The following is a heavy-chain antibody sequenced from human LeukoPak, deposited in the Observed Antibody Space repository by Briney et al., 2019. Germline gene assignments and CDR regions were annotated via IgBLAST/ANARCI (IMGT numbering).Heavy chain of an antibody. CDR3: ARAGTYYDTRDFDYYFDY. J-gene: IGHJ4*02. Sequence: ASVKVSCKASGYTFTSYYIHWVRQAPGQGLEWMGIIYPGGGSTSYAQKFQGRVTMTRDMSTSTVYVELSSLRSEDTAFYYCARAGTYYDTRDFDYYFDYWGLGTLVSVSS. CDR2: IYPGGGST. V-gene: IGHV1-46*01. D-gene: IGHD3-16*01. CDR1: GYTFTSYY.